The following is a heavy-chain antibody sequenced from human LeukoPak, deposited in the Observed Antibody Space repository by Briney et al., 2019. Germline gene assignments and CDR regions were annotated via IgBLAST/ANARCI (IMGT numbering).Heavy chain of an antibody. J-gene: IGHJ4*02. CDR2: ISGTSSFI. D-gene: IGHD3-9*01. CDR1: GFTFSSYS. Sequence: GGSLRLSCAASGFTFSSYSMNWVRQAPGKGLEWVSSISGTSSFIYYADSVKGRFTISRDNSKNMLYLQLNSLRAEDTAVYYCAKGDPPTYYDILTGQDYWGQGTLVTVSS. V-gene: IGHV3-23*01. CDR3: AKGDPPTYYDILTGQDY.